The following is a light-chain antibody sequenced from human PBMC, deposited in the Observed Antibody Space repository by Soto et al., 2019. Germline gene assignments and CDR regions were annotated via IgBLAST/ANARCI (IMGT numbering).Light chain of an antibody. CDR1: SGVVGIYNL. CDR2: EDS. CDR3: CSYAGSSTYV. J-gene: IGLJ1*01. V-gene: IGLV2-23*01. Sequence: QSALTQPASVAGSPGLSVTISFTGTSGVVGIYNLVSWYQQHPGKAPKLMIYEDSKRPPGVSNRFSGPKSGNTASLTIPGLQAEDEADYYCCSYAGSSTYVFGTGTKGTLL.